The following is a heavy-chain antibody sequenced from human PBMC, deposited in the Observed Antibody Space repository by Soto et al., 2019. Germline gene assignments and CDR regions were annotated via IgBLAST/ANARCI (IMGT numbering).Heavy chain of an antibody. CDR1: GGSISNRGYY. V-gene: IGHV4-31*03. CDR2: IDYTGST. Sequence: SQPHPHTSTVSGGSISNRGYYRNWIRQHPGKGLEWIGYIDYTGSTYYNPSRRSRVTISVDTSKNQFSLKLTSVTAADTAVYYCARDYYDSSDYTTNWFDPWGQGTLVTVSS. J-gene: IGHJ5*02. D-gene: IGHD3-22*01. CDR3: ARDYYDSSDYTTNWFDP.